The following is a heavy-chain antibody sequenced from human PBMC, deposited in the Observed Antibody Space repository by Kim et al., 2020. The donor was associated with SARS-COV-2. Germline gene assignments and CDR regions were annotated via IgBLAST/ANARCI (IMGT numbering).Heavy chain of an antibody. V-gene: IGHV3-23*01. D-gene: IGHD3-10*01. Sequence: VKGRFTISRDNYKNTLYLQMNSLRAEDTAVYYCAKLRGSGSYYNPDAFDIWGQGTMVTVSS. J-gene: IGHJ3*02. CDR3: AKLRGSGSYYNPDAFDI.